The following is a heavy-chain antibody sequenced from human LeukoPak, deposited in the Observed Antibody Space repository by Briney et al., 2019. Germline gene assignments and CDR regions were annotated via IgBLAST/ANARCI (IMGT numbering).Heavy chain of an antibody. CDR1: VFTFSSYA. CDR3: AREVPPYYYGMDV. Sequence: GGSLRLSCAASVFTFSSYAMHWVRQAPGKGLEWVAVISYDGSNKYYADSVKGRFTISRDNSKNTLYLQMNSLRAEDTAVYYCAREVPPYYYGMDVWGQGTTVTVSS. V-gene: IGHV3-30*04. J-gene: IGHJ6*02. CDR2: ISYDGSNK.